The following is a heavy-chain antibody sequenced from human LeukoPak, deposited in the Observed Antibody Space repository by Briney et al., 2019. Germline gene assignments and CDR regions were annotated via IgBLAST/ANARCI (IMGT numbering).Heavy chain of an antibody. V-gene: IGHV3-33*01. CDR3: ARGSSSGWKFDY. CDR2: IWYDGSNK. CDR1: GFTFSSYG. D-gene: IGHD6-19*01. J-gene: IGHJ4*02. Sequence: GGSLRLSCAASGFTFSSYGMHWVRQAPGKGLEWVAVIWYDGSNKYYADSVKGRFTISRDNSKNTLYLQMNSLRAEDTAVYYCARGSSSGWKFDYWDQGTLVTVSS.